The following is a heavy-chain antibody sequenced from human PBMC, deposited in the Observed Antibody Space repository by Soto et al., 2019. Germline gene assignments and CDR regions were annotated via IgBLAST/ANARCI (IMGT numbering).Heavy chain of an antibody. J-gene: IGHJ4*01. CDR3: ARHPYSSGWSYFDY. Sequence: RSETLSLTCAVSGGSISSSNCWSCFSQHPGKGLEWIGEIYHSGSTNYNPSLKSRVTISVDKSKNQFSLKLSSVTAADTAVYYCARHPYSSGWSYFDYWGHGTLGTGSS. D-gene: IGHD6-19*01. CDR2: IYHSGST. CDR1: GGSISSSNC. V-gene: IGHV4-4*02.